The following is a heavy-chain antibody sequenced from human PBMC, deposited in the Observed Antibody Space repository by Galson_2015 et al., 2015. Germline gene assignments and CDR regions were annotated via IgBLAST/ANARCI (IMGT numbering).Heavy chain of an antibody. CDR2: INADTGNP. V-gene: IGHV7-4-1*02. CDR3: AREKQSLTFDY. J-gene: IGHJ4*02. Sequence: SCKASGYTFTDYAMNWVRQAPGQGLEWVGWINADTGNPTYAHGFTGRFVLSVDTSVSTAYLQVTSLKAEDTAVYCCAREKQSLTFDYWGQGTLVTVSS. CDR1: GYTFTDYA. D-gene: IGHD1-20*01.